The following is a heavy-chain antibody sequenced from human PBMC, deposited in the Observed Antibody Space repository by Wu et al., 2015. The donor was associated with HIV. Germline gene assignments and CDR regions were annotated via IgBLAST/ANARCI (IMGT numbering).Heavy chain of an antibody. Sequence: QLVQSGAEVTKPGASVSVSCQTSGYTFTDHYIHWVRQAPGQGLEWMGWIRPDSGATHYAEKFRRRVTITADRSTDTAYMELTRLTPEDTAIYYCATSLEVSGFDYWGQGSLVTVSS. J-gene: IGHJ4*02. D-gene: IGHD3-16*01. CDR1: GYTFTDHY. CDR3: ATSLEVSGFDY. CDR2: IRPDSGAT. V-gene: IGHV1-2*02.